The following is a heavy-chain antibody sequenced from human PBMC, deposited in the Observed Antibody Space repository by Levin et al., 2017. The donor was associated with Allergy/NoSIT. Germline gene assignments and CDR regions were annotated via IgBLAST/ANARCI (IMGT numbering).Heavy chain of an antibody. CDR3: ARDNIGLPDAFDI. D-gene: IGHD3-10*01. Sequence: SLKISCAASGFTFDDYAMHWVRQAPGKGLEWVSGISWNSGSIGYADSVKGRFIISRDNAKNSLYLQMNSLRTEDTALYYCARDNIGLPDAFDIWGQGTMVIVSS. CDR1: GFTFDDYA. CDR2: ISWNSGSI. J-gene: IGHJ3*02. V-gene: IGHV3-9*01.